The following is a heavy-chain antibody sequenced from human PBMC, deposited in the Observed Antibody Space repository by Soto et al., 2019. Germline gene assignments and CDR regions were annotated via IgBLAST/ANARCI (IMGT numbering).Heavy chain of an antibody. D-gene: IGHD5-18*01. J-gene: IGHJ4*02. CDR3: ARDVIGHYSYDTIRYYFDH. CDR1: GYTFTSYG. CDR2: ISAYNGNT. Sequence: ASVKVSCKASGYTFTSYGISWVRQAPGQGLEWMGWISAYNGNTNYAQKLQGRVTMTRDTSTSTAYMELRSLRSEDTAVYYCARDVIGHYSYDTIRYYFDHCGQGTLVTVSA. V-gene: IGHV1-18*01.